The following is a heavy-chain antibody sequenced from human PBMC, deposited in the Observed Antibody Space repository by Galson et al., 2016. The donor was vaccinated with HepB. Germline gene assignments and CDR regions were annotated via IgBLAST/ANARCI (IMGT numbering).Heavy chain of an antibody. CDR3: AREAERWNYLDY. J-gene: IGHJ4*02. Sequence: SLRLSCAASGYIFRTYPMHWVRQAPGKGLEWVAVIPSDGSNEWYADSVKGRFTISRDNSQNTLSLQMSSLRPEDTAAYYCAREAERWNYLDYWGQGALVTVSS. CDR2: IPSDGSNE. D-gene: IGHD5-24*01. V-gene: IGHV3-30*04. CDR1: GYIFRTYP.